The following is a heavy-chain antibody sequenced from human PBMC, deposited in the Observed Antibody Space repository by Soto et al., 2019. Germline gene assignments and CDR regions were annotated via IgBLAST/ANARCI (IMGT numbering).Heavy chain of an antibody. V-gene: IGHV4-59*01. CDR2: IYDTGISGYTPST. CDR3: ARGEDAFFYYGLDV. J-gene: IGHJ6*02. Sequence: GKGLEWIEYIYDTGISGYTPSTSYNPSLKSRVTMSVDTSKSQFSLKLTPVTAADTAVYYCARGEDAFFYYGLDVWGQAITV.